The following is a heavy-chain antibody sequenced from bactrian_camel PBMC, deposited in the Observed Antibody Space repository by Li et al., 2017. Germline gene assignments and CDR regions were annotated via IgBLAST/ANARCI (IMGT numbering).Heavy chain of an antibody. CDR2: VDSTGNA. CDR1: GRTYPNYV. Sequence: QVQLVESGGGSALAGGSVRLSCAAVGRTYPNYVMGWFRQAPGKEREGVATVDSTGNANYAESVKGRFTISRDNAKNTLTPQMNSLKTEDTGVYYCATGVKVIDDTWSQGTQVTVS. J-gene: IGHJ4*01. D-gene: IGHD1*01. V-gene: IGHV3S53*01. CDR3: ATGVKVIDDT.